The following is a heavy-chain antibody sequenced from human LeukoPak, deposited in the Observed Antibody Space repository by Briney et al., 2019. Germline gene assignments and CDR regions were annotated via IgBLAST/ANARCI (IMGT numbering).Heavy chain of an antibody. V-gene: IGHV4-30-2*01. D-gene: IGHD2-2*01. J-gene: IGHJ4*02. CDR2: IYHSGST. CDR1: GGSISSGGYS. CDR3: ARGVVPAVFFDY. Sequence: SETLSLTCAVSGGSISSGGYSWSWIRQPPGKGLEWIRYIYHSGSTYYNPSLKSRVTISVDRSKNQFSLKLSSVTAADTAVYYCARGVVPAVFFDYWGQGTLVTVSS.